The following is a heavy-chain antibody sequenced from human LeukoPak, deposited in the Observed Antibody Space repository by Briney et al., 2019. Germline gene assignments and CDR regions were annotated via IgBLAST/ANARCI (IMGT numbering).Heavy chain of an antibody. CDR2: ISSSSSTI. CDR3: ARTLVTDIHLDAFDI. Sequence: TGGSLRLSCAASGFTFSSYSMNWVRQAPGKGLEWVSYISSSSSTIYYADSVKGRFTISRDNAKNSLYLQMNSLRAEDTAVYYCARTLVTDIHLDAFDIWGQGTMVTVSS. CDR1: GFTFSSYS. D-gene: IGHD2-21*02. J-gene: IGHJ3*02. V-gene: IGHV3-48*04.